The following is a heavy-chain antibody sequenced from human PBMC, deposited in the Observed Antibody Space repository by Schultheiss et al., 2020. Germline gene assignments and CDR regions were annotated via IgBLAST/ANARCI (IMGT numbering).Heavy chain of an antibody. V-gene: IGHV4-59*08. CDR3: ARSGDGALGLYYMDV. J-gene: IGHJ6*03. CDR1: GGSINNYY. CDR2: IFYNGGT. D-gene: IGHD1-26*01. Sequence: SLTRTISGGSINNYYWSWIRQPPGKGLEWIGYIFYNGGTTYNPSLKSRVTISVDTSKNQFSLNLSYVTAADTAVYYCARSGDGALGLYYMDVWGKGTTVTVSS.